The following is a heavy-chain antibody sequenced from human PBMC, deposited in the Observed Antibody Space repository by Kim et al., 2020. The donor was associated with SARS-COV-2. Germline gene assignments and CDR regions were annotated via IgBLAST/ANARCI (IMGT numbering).Heavy chain of an antibody. CDR3: ARGPYSGYEYFFDY. Sequence: ADSVKGRFTIASDNAKTSLYLQMNSLRAEDTALYYCARGPYSGYEYFFDYWGQGALVTVTS. D-gene: IGHD5-12*01. J-gene: IGHJ4*02. V-gene: IGHV3-21*01.